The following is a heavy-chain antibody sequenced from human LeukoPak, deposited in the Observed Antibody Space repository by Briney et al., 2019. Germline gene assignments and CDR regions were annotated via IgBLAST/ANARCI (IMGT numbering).Heavy chain of an antibody. J-gene: IGHJ4*02. Sequence: GGSLRLSCAASGFTFSTYVMTWVRQAPGKGLEWVSAIGGSAGTYYADSVTGRFTVSRDNSKNTLYLQMNSLRDGDTAVYYCARYTSRWFEDYWGQGTLVTVSS. CDR1: GFTFSTYV. D-gene: IGHD6-13*01. CDR3: ARYTSRWFEDY. V-gene: IGHV3-23*01. CDR2: IGGSAGT.